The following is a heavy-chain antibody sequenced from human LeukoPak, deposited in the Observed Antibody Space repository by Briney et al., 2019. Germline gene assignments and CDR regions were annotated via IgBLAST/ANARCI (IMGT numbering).Heavy chain of an antibody. CDR2: INPKSGVT. J-gene: IGHJ4*02. Sequence: ASVKVSCKASGYTFTDYYLHWVRQAPGQGLEWMGWINPKSGVTDSKMKFQGRVTLTRDTSITTAYMELISLTSDDAAVYYCARGGSGSYWVDYWGQGTLVTVSS. V-gene: IGHV1-2*02. CDR3: ARGGSGSYWVDY. D-gene: IGHD3-10*01. CDR1: GYTFTDYY.